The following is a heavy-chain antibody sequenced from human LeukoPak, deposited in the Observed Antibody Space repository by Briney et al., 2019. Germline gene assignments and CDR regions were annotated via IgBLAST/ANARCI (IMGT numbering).Heavy chain of an antibody. Sequence: GGCLRLSCAASGFTFSSYTMNWVRQAPGKGLEWVSSISPSGNSVWYADSLKGLSTISRNNAKNSLFLQVNTLRAEDTAVYFCARDVLGEAGAGGYWGQGTLVTVSS. CDR2: ISPSGNSV. V-gene: IGHV3-21*01. CDR3: ARDVLGEAGAGGY. J-gene: IGHJ4*02. CDR1: GFTFSSYT. D-gene: IGHD6-19*01.